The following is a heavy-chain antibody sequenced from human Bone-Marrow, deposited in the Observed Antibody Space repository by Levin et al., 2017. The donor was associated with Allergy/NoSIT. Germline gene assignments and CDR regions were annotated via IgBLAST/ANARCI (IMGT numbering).Heavy chain of an antibody. CDR2: ISSSGSTT. D-gene: IGHD7-27*01. V-gene: IGHV3-48*01. CDR1: GFTFSNYG. Sequence: PGGSLRLSCAASGFTFSNYGMNWVRQAPGKGLEWISYISSSGSTTYYADSVKGRFTISRDNVRDSLYLQMDSLRAEDGALFYCARDQSRGYPTGGPDYLGHGTLVTVSS. CDR3: ARDQSRGYPTGGPDY. J-gene: IGHJ4*01.